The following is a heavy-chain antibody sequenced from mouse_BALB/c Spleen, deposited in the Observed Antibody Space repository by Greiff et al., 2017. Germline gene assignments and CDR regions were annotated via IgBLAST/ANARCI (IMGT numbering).Heavy chain of an antibody. CDR3: ASPPLTTVVAPAY. CDR1: GFSLTSYG. J-gene: IGHJ3*01. D-gene: IGHD1-1*01. V-gene: IGHV2-9*02. CDR2: IWAGGST. Sequence: QVQLQQSGPSLVQPSQSLSITCTVSGFSLTSYGVHWVRQSPGKGLEWLGVIWAGGSTNYNSALMSRLSISKDNSKSQVFLKMNSLQTDDTAMYYCASPPLTTVVAPAYWGQGTLVTVSA.